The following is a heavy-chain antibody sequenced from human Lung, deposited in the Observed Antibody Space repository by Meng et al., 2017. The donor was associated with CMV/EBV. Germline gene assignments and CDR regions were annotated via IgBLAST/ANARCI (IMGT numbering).Heavy chain of an antibody. Sequence: SXTXSLXXAVSGDSISSSNWWSWVRQPPGKGLEWIGEIYHSGSTNYNPSLKSRVTISVDKSKNQFSLKLSSVTAADTAVYYCARGDSSSSSSYFDYWGQGXLLTVSS. D-gene: IGHD6-6*01. V-gene: IGHV4-4*02. J-gene: IGHJ4*02. CDR3: ARGDSSSSSSYFDY. CDR1: GDSISSSNW. CDR2: IYHSGST.